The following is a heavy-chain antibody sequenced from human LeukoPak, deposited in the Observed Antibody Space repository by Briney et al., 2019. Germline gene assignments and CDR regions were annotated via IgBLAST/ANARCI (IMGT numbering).Heavy chain of an antibody. D-gene: IGHD3-16*01. CDR1: GYTFTSYY. Sequence: ASVKVSCKASGYTFTSYYMHWVRQAPGQGLEWMGIINPSGGSTSYAQRFQGRVTMTRDTPTSTVYMELSSLRSEGTAVYYCARGFEGSAFDIWGQGTMVTVSS. V-gene: IGHV1-46*01. CDR2: INPSGGST. J-gene: IGHJ3*02. CDR3: ARGFEGSAFDI.